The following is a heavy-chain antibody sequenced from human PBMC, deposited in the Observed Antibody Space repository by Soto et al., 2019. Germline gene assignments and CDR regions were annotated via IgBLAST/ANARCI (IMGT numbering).Heavy chain of an antibody. CDR1: GYTFRNYI. Sequence: QVQLVQSAGEVKKPGASAIVSCQASGYTFRNYIIAWLRQAPGQGLEWMVWISPYNGNTNYARQFRGRVTLTTDTSTSAAYLELRNLGSDDAATYYCARYCAGNACYSRHYYAMDGWGPGTTVSVSS. J-gene: IGHJ6*02. CDR2: ISPYNGNT. D-gene: IGHD2-21*02. CDR3: ARYCAGNACYSRHYYAMDG. V-gene: IGHV1-18*01.